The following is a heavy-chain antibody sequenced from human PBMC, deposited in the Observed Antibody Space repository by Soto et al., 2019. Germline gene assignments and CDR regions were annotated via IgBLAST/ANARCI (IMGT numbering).Heavy chain of an antibody. CDR2: ISTASACT. D-gene: IGHD1-26*01. J-gene: IGHJ5*02. V-gene: IGHV3-21*01. CDR3: ARNRHSGSYSWFHP. Sequence: GGALRPTSLDTRSTLSVYNMNWVSHAPSQGLGGLSAISTASACTHDAASKNGRFATYRDNDKSTVYLQLSCLRGDEVAIYYFARNRHSGSYSWFHPWGQGTLVTVSS. CDR1: RSTLSVYN.